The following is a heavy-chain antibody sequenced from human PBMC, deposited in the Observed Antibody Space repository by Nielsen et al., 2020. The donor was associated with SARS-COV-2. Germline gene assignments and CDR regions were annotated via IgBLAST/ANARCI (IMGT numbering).Heavy chain of an antibody. J-gene: IGHJ4*02. CDR1: GGSINSNY. Sequence: SETLSLTCTVSGGSINSNYWGWIRQPPGKGLEWIGYINYGGSTNYNPSLKSRVTISVDTSKNQFSLKLSSVTAADTAVYYCARKSSYSTNFDYWGQGTLVTVSS. CDR2: INYGGST. D-gene: IGHD4-11*01. CDR3: ARKSSYSTNFDY. V-gene: IGHV4-59*01.